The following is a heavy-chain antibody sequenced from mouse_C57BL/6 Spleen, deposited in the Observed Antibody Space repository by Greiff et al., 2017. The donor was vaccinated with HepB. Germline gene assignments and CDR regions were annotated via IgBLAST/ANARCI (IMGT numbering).Heavy chain of an antibody. Sequence: EVMLVESGGGLVKPGGSLKLSCAASGFTFSSYAMSWVRQTPEKRLGWVATISDGGSYTYYPDNVKGRFTISRDNAKNNLYQQMSHLKSEDTAMYYSARDLDRPGRYFDYWGQGTTLTVSS. CDR3: ARDLDRPGRYFDY. V-gene: IGHV5-4*01. J-gene: IGHJ2*01. CDR2: ISDGGSYT. CDR1: GFTFSSYA.